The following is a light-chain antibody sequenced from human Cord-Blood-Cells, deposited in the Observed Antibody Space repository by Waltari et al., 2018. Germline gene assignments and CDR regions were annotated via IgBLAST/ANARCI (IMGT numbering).Light chain of an antibody. CDR1: QSVLYSSNNKNY. V-gene: IGKV4-1*01. CDR2: WAS. Sequence: DIVMNQSPESLAVSLGERATNHCKSSQSVLYSSNNKNYLAWYQQKPGQPPKLLIYWASTRESGVPDRFSGSGSGTDFTLTISSLQAEDVAVYYCQQYYSTPYSFGQGTKLEIK. CDR3: QQYYSTPYS. J-gene: IGKJ2*03.